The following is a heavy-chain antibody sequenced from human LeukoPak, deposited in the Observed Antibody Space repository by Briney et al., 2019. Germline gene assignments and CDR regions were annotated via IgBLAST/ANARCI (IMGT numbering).Heavy chain of an antibody. V-gene: IGHV1-46*01. D-gene: IGHD6-19*01. CDR2: INPSGGST. Sequence: ASVKVSCKASGYTFTSYYMHWVRQAPGQGLEWMGIINPSGGSTSYAQKFQGRVTMTRDTSTSTVYMELSSLRSGDTAVYYCARCGDCGEAVADAVSDYWGQGTLVTVSS. CDR1: GYTFTSYY. CDR3: ARCGDCGEAVADAVSDY. J-gene: IGHJ4*02.